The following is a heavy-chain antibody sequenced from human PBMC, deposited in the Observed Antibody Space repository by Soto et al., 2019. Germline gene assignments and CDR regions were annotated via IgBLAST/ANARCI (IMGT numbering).Heavy chain of an antibody. Sequence: QVQLVESGGGVVQPGRSLRLSCAASGFTFSSYGMHWVRQAPGTGLEWVAVISYDASNKYYADSVKGRITTSRDNSKNSLYLQMNSPSAEDTAVYYCEKDNGDYFDYWGQGTLVTVAS. V-gene: IGHV3-30*18. CDR1: GFTFSSYG. CDR2: ISYDASNK. D-gene: IGHD3-10*01. J-gene: IGHJ4*02. CDR3: EKDNGDYFDY.